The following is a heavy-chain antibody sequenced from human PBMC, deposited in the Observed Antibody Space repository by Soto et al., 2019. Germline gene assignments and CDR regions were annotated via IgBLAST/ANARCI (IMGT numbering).Heavy chain of an antibody. CDR2: IYHSGST. D-gene: IGHD6-19*01. Sequence: QVQLQESGPGLVKPSGTLSLTCAVSGGSISSSNWWSWVRQPPGKGLEWIGEIYHSGSTNYNPSLESRVTISVAKSKNQFSLKLSSVTAADTAVYYWARGGFVSAGFDYWGQGTLVTVSS. CDR3: ARGGFVSAGFDY. V-gene: IGHV4-4*02. CDR1: GGSISSSNW. J-gene: IGHJ4*02.